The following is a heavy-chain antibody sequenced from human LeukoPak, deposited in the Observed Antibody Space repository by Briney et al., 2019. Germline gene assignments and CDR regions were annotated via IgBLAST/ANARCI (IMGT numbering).Heavy chain of an antibody. Sequence: ASVKVSCKASGYTFTGYYMHWVRQAPGQGLEWMGWINPNSGGTSYAQKFQGRVTMTRDTSISTAYMELSRLRSDDTAVYYCARAGYSSSRTIGYWGQGTLVTVSS. CDR1: GYTFTGYY. D-gene: IGHD6-13*01. CDR2: INPNSGGT. CDR3: ARAGYSSSRTIGY. J-gene: IGHJ4*02. V-gene: IGHV1-2*02.